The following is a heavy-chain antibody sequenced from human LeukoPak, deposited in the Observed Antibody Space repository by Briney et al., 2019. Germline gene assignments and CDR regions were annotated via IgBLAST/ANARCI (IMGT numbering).Heavy chain of an antibody. CDR1: GFTLSSDW. Sequence: GVSLRLSCAVSGFTLSSDWMHWVRQAPGKGLEWVSRMNQDGSDTSYADSVKGRFTISRDNAKNTVYLQMNSLRAEDSAVYYCATVFGYWGQGTLVTVSS. J-gene: IGHJ4*02. CDR3: ATVFGY. CDR2: MNQDGSDT. V-gene: IGHV3-74*01.